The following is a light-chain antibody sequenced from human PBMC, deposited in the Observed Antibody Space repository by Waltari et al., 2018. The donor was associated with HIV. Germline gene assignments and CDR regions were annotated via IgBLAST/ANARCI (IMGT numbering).Light chain of an antibody. Sequence: DIQMTQSPSSLSASVGDRVTITCRSSQAISNSLSLYQQKPGKAPKLLLYAASRLESGVPSRFSGSLSGTDYALTISSLQPEDFAVYDCQQYFSPPPLTFGGGTKVEIK. CDR3: QQYFSPPPLT. J-gene: IGKJ4*01. V-gene: IGKV1-NL1*01. CDR2: AAS. CDR1: QAISNS.